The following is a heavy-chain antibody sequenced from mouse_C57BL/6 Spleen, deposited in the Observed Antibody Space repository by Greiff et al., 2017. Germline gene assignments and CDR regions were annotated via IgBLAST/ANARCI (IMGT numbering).Heavy chain of an antibody. CDR3: ARSYYGSSFDY. CDR2: IYPRSGNT. Sequence: VQRVESGAELARPGASVKLSCKASGYTFTSYGISWVKQRTGQGLEWIGEIYPRSGNTYYNEKFKGKATLTADKSSSTAYMELRSLTSEDSAVYFCARSYYGSSFDYGGQGTTLTVSS. J-gene: IGHJ2*01. D-gene: IGHD1-1*01. V-gene: IGHV1-81*01. CDR1: GYTFTSYG.